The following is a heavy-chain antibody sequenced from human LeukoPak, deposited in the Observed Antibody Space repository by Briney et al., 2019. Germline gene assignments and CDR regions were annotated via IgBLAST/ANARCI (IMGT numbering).Heavy chain of an antibody. Sequence: SETLSLTCTVSGGSISSYYWSWIRQPPGKGLEWIGYIYYSGSTNYNPSLKSRVTISVDTSKNQFSLKLSSVTAADTAVYYCARGHKTGESDYWGQGTLVTVSS. V-gene: IGHV4-59*01. J-gene: IGHJ4*02. CDR3: ARGHKTGESDY. CDR1: GGSISSYY. D-gene: IGHD7-27*01. CDR2: IYYSGST.